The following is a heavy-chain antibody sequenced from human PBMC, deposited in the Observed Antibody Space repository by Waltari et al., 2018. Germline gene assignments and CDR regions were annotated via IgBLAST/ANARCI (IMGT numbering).Heavy chain of an antibody. J-gene: IGHJ6*03. CDR3: ARAAGTTSRYMDV. V-gene: IGHV5-51*01. D-gene: IGHD1-7*01. Sequence: EVQLVQSGAEVKKPGESLKISCKGSGYSFTSYWIGWVRQMPGKGLGWLGIIYPGDSDTRYRPSFQSQVTISADKSISPAYLQWSSLKASDTAMYYCARAAGTTSRYMDVWGKGTTVTISS. CDR2: IYPGDSDT. CDR1: GYSFTSYW.